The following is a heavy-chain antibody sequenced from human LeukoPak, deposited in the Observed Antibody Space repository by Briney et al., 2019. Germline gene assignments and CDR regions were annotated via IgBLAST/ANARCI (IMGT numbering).Heavy chain of an antibody. CDR3: ARDSLTTYGPGRFMDV. CDR1: GYSISSGYY. CDR2: IYHSGST. D-gene: IGHD3-10*01. J-gene: IGHJ6*03. Sequence: PSETLSLTCTVSGYSISSGYYWGWIRQPPGKGLEWIGSIYHSGSTYYNPSLKSRVTISVDTSKNQFSLKLSSVTAADTAVYYCARDSLTTYGPGRFMDVWGKGTTVTVSS. V-gene: IGHV4-38-2*02.